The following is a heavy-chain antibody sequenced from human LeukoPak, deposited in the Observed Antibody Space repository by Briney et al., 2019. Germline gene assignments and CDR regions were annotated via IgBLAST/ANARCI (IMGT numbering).Heavy chain of an antibody. J-gene: IGHJ4*02. V-gene: IGHV3-21*01. D-gene: IGHD4-17*01. CDR2: ISPSGSYM. CDR3: ARDFYGDYSFDY. Sequence: GGSLRLSCAASGFTFSSYVMSWVRQAPGKGLEWVSSISPSGSYMYYADSVRGRFTISRDNAKNSLYLQMNSLRAEDTAVYYCARDFYGDYSFDYWGQGTLVTVSS. CDR1: GFTFSSYV.